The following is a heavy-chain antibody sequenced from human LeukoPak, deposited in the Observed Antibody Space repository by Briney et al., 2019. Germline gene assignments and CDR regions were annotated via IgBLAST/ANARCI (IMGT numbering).Heavy chain of an antibody. Sequence: PSETLSLTCAVYGGSFSGYYWSWIRQPPGKGLEWIGEINHSGSTYYNPSLKSRVTISVDTSKNQFSLKLSSVTAADTAVYYCARGSGDIVATIYYFDYWGQGTLVTVSS. D-gene: IGHD5-12*01. CDR1: GGSFSGYY. CDR3: ARGSGDIVATIYYFDY. J-gene: IGHJ4*02. CDR2: INHSGST. V-gene: IGHV4-34*01.